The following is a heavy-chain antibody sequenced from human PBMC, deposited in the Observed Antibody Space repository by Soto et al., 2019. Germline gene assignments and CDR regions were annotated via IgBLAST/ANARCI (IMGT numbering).Heavy chain of an antibody. V-gene: IGHV4-34*01. D-gene: IGHD3-10*01. Sequence: SETLSLTCAVYGGSFSGYYWSWIRQPPGKGLEWIGEINHSGSTNYKPSLKSRVTISVDTSKNKFSLKLSSVTAADTAVYYCARGSSSNYGSGYDYWGQGTLVTVSS. CDR2: INHSGST. CDR3: ARGSSSNYGSGYDY. J-gene: IGHJ4*02. CDR1: GGSFSGYY.